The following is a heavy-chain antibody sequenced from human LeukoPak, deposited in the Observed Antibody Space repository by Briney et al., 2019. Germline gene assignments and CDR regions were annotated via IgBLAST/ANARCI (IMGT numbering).Heavy chain of an antibody. V-gene: IGHV3-21*01. CDR1: GFTFSSYS. Sequence: GGSLRLSCAASGFTFSSYSMNWVRQAPGKGLEWVSSISSSSSYIYYADSVKGRFTISRDNAKNSLYLQMNSLRAEDTAVYYCAKVVDYYDSSGYDTFFDYWGQGTLVTVSS. CDR3: AKVVDYYDSSGYDTFFDY. CDR2: ISSSSSYI. D-gene: IGHD3-22*01. J-gene: IGHJ4*02.